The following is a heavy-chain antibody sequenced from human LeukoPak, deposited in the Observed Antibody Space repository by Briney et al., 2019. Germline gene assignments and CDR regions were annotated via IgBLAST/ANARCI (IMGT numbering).Heavy chain of an antibody. Sequence: GRSLRLSCAASRFTFSSYGTHWVRQAPGKGLEWVAFISYDGSTKYFLDSVRGRFTISRDNSKNTLYLQMSSLRPEDTAVYYCAKSLERAYSNALWGMDVWGKGTTVTVSS. J-gene: IGHJ6*04. D-gene: IGHD4-11*01. V-gene: IGHV3-30*18. CDR2: ISYDGSTK. CDR3: AKSLERAYSNALWGMDV. CDR1: RFTFSSYG.